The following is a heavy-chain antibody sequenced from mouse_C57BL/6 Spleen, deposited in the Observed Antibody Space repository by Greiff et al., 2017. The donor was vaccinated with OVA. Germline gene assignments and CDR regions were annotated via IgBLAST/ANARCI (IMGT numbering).Heavy chain of an antibody. D-gene: IGHD2-5*01. CDR2: IYPRSGNT. V-gene: IGHV1-81*01. CDR1: GYTFTSYG. CDR3: ARRGGSNYGDFDY. J-gene: IGHJ2*01. Sequence: QVQLQQSGAELARPGASVKLSCKASGYTFTSYGISWVKQRTGQGLEWIGEIYPRSGNTYYNEKFKGKATLTADKSSSTAYLELRSLTSEDSAVYFCARRGGSNYGDFDYWGQGTTRTVSS.